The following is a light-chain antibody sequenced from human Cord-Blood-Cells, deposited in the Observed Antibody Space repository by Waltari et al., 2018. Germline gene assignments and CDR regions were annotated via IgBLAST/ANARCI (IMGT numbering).Light chain of an antibody. CDR1: QSVSSSY. J-gene: IGKJ2*01. CDR2: GAS. CDR3: QQYGSSPPYT. Sequence: EIVLTQSPGTLSLSPGERATLSCRASQSVSSSYLAWYQQKPGQAPRLLIYGASSRATGIRDRFSGSGSGTDFTLTISRLEPEDFAVYYGQQYGSSPPYTFGQGTKLEIK. V-gene: IGKV3-20*01.